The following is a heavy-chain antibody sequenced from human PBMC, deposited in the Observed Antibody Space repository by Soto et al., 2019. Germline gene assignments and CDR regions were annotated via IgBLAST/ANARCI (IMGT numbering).Heavy chain of an antibody. J-gene: IGHJ6*02. D-gene: IGHD6-13*01. CDR3: AGKFDSSSWYVLSQKIGGYGMAV. V-gene: IGHV4-59*01. CDR1: GDSISTYY. CDR2: SFLSGST. Sequence: TLSLTCTVSGDSISTYYCSWIRQAPGRGLEWIGYSFLSGSTKYNPSIKSRATISVDTAKNQFSLKLSSVTAADTAVYYCAGKFDSSSWYVLSQKIGGYGMAVWGQGTTVTVS.